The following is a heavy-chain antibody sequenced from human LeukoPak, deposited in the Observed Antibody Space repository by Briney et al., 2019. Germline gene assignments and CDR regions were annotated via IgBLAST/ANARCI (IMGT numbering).Heavy chain of an antibody. J-gene: IGHJ6*04. CDR3: AKEGDYGSGSYYYYGMDV. CDR2: ISGSGGST. CDR1: GFTFSSYI. D-gene: IGHD3-10*01. Sequence: GGSLRLSCAASGFTFSSYIMSWVRQAPGKGVEWVSAISGSGGSTYYADSVKGLFTISRDNSKNTLYLQMNSLRAEDTAVYYCAKEGDYGSGSYYYYGMDVWGKGTTVTVSS. V-gene: IGHV3-23*01.